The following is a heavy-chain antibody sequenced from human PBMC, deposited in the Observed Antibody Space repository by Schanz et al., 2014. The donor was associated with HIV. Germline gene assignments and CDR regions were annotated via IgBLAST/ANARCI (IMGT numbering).Heavy chain of an antibody. Sequence: QVQLVESGGGVVQPGRSLRLSCTASGFTFSSYAIHWVRQAPGKGLEWVAVISFDGGEKHYADSAKGRFTISRDNSKNTLYLQMNSLRAEDTAVYYCAKGARAHKVTTGVDVWGPGTTVTVSS. CDR3: AKGARAHKVTTGVDV. D-gene: IGHD4-17*01. CDR1: GFTFSSYA. J-gene: IGHJ6*02. CDR2: ISFDGGEK. V-gene: IGHV3-30*18.